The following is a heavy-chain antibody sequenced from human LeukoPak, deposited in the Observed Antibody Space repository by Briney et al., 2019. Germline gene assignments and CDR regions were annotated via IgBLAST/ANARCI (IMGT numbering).Heavy chain of an antibody. CDR2: ISSSSSYI. D-gene: IGHD1-14*01. CDR1: GLTFSSYS. V-gene: IGHV3-21*01. Sequence: GGSLRLSCAASGLTFSSYSMNWVRQAPGKGLEWVSSISSSSSYIYYADSVKGRFTVSRDNAKNTLYLQMDSLRAEDTAIYYCARSNQADDYWGQGTLVTVSS. J-gene: IGHJ4*02. CDR3: ARSNQADDY.